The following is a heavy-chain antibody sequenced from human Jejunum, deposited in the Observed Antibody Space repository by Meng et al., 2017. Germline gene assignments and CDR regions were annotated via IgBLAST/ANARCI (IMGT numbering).Heavy chain of an antibody. Sequence: GESLKISCAASGFSFGDYWMQWVRQVPGEGLAWVSHINNDGSTTLYADSVKGRFTMSRDNARNILYLQMNSLRAEDTALYFCARDWFGIDHWGQGALVTVSS. CDR2: INNDGSTT. D-gene: IGHD3-10*01. CDR1: GFSFGDYW. CDR3: ARDWFGIDH. J-gene: IGHJ4*02. V-gene: IGHV3-74*01.